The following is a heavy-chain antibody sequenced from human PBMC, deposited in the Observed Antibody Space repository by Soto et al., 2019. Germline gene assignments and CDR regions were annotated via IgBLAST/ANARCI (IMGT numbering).Heavy chain of an antibody. CDR3: ARELFSGHRAYDFSYYYYGMDV. Sequence: QVQLVESGGGVVQPGRSLRLSCAASGFTFSSYAMHWVRQAPGKGLEWVAVISHDGSKKYYADSVKGRFTISRDNSKSALYLQMNSLRAEDTAVYYCARELFSGHRAYDFSYYYYGMDVWGQGTTVTVSS. CDR2: ISHDGSKK. V-gene: IGHV3-30-3*01. J-gene: IGHJ6*02. CDR1: GFTFSSYA. D-gene: IGHD5-12*01.